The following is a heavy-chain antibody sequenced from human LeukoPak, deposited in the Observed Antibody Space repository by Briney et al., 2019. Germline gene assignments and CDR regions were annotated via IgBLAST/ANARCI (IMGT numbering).Heavy chain of an antibody. CDR3: ARDLGYYGSGSQYYYGMDV. V-gene: IGHV1-18*01. J-gene: IGHJ6*02. CDR2: ISAYNGNT. CDR1: GYTFTSYG. D-gene: IGHD3-10*01. Sequence: ASVKVSCKASGYTFTSYGISWVRQAPGQGLEWMGWISAYNGNTNYAQKLQGRVTMTTDTSTSTAYMELRSLRPDDTAVYYCARDLGYYGSGSQYYYGMDVWGQGTTVTVSS.